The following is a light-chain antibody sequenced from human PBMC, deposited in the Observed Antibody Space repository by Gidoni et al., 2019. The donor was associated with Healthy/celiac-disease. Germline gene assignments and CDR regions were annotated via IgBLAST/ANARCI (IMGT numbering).Light chain of an antibody. V-gene: IGKV1-39*01. CDR1: QSISSY. CDR3: QQSYSTPPYT. J-gene: IGKJ2*01. Sequence: DIQMTQSPSSLSASVGDRVTITCRASQSISSYLNWYQQNPGKAPKLLIYAASSLQSGVPSRFSGSGSWTDFTLTISSLQPEDFATYYCQQSYSTPPYTFGQGTKLEIK. CDR2: AAS.